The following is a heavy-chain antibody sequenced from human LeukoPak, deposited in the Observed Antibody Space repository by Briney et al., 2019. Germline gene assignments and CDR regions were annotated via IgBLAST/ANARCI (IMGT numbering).Heavy chain of an antibody. V-gene: IGHV4-39*07. Sequence: SETLSLTCTVSGGSISSSSYYWGWIRQPPGKGLEWIGSIYYSGSTYYNPSLKSRVTISVDTSKNQFSLKLSSVTAADTAVYYCARDHYVSSWFDPWGQGTLVTVSS. CDR3: ARDHYVSSWFDP. D-gene: IGHD3-16*01. CDR1: GGSISSSSYY. CDR2: IYYSGST. J-gene: IGHJ5*02.